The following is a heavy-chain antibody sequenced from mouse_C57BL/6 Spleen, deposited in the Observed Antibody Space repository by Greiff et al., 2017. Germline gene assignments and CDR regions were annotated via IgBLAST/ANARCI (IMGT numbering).Heavy chain of an antibody. J-gene: IGHJ3*01. CDR1: GYTFTSYW. Sequence: VQLQQPGAELVKPGASVTLSCKASGYTFTSYWMHWVKQRPGQGLEWIGMIHPNSGSTNYNEKFKSKATLTVDKSSSTAYMQLSSLTSEDSAVYYCARYDYDGLAYWGQGTLVTVSA. D-gene: IGHD2-4*01. CDR2: IHPNSGST. CDR3: ARYDYDGLAY. V-gene: IGHV1-64*01.